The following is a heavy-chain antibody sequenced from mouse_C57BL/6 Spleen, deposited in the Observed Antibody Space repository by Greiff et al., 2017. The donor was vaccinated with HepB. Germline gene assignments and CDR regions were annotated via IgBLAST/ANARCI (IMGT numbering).Heavy chain of an antibody. CDR3: ARRGAAQVYYAMDY. CDR2: IYPRSGNT. Sequence: QVQLKESGAELARPGASVKLSCKASGYTFTSYGISWVKQRTGQGLEWIGEIYPRSGNTYYNEKFKGKATLTADKSSSTAYMELRSLTSEDSAVYFCARRGAAQVYYAMDYWGQGTSVTVSS. J-gene: IGHJ4*01. CDR1: GYTFTSYG. V-gene: IGHV1-81*01. D-gene: IGHD3-2*02.